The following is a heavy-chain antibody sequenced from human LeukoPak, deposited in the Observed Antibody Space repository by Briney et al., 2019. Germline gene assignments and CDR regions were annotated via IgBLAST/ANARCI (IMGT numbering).Heavy chain of an antibody. V-gene: IGHV1-18*01. CDR2: ISAYNGNT. J-gene: IGHJ4*02. CDR3: ARLESGVLGDPYYYDSTGYYYRGYFDS. Sequence: ASVKVSCKASGYTFTSYGISWVRQAPGQGLGWMAWISAYNGNTDYAQNLRGRVTMTTDTSTSTAYMELRSLSSDDTAVYYCARLESGVLGDPYYYDSTGYYYRGYFDSWGQGTLVTVSS. D-gene: IGHD3-22*01. CDR1: GYTFTSYG.